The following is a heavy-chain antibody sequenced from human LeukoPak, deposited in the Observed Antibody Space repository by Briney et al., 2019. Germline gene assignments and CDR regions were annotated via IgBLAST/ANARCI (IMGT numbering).Heavy chain of an antibody. CDR2: ISGSSSDL. Sequence: GGSLRLTCAASGFIFSDHYMSWFRQAAGKGLDWVSYISGSSSDLYFADYVKGRFTISRDNAKNSVYLQMNGLRVEDTAIYFCARDKGTYWGQGTLVTVSS. V-gene: IGHV3-11*01. J-gene: IGHJ4*02. CDR1: GFIFSDHY. CDR3: ARDKGTY.